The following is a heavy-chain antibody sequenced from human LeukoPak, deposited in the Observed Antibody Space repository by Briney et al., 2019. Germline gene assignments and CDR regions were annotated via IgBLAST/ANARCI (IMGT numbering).Heavy chain of an antibody. CDR2: INPNSGGT. CDR1: GYTFTGYY. CDR3: ATLKWELLPNDY. V-gene: IGHV1-2*02. Sequence: ASVKVSCKASGYTFTGYYMHWVRQAPGQGLEWMGWINPNSGGTNYAQKFQGRVTMTEDTSTDTAYMELSSLRSEDTAVYYCATLKWELLPNDYWGQGTLVTVSS. J-gene: IGHJ4*02. D-gene: IGHD1-26*01.